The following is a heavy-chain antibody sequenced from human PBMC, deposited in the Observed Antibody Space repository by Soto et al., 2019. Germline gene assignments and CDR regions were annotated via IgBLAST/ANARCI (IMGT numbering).Heavy chain of an antibody. CDR3: ASSARTGPHPLFDY. CDR2: INAGNGNT. Sequence: APGTVSSDAATYTFTIDAMIWRRPCSGQRLESMGSINAGNGNTKYSQKFQGRVTITRDTSASTAYMELSSLRSEDTAVYYCASSARTGPHPLFDYWGQGTLVNVSS. CDR1: TYTFTIDA. J-gene: IGHJ4*02. D-gene: IGHD1-1*01. V-gene: IGHV1-3*01.